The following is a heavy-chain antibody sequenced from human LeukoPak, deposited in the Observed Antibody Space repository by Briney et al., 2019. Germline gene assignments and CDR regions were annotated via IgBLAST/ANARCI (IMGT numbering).Heavy chain of an antibody. CDR2: IYYSGST. CDR1: GGSISSGGYY. Sequence: PSETQSLTCAVSGGSISSGGYYWSWIRQPPGKGLEWIGYIYYSGSTYYNPSLKSRVTTSVDTSKNQFSLKLSSVTAADTAVYYCARVTDYYDSSGYDGWGQGTLVTVSS. V-gene: IGHV4-30-4*01. CDR3: ARVTDYYDSSGYDG. D-gene: IGHD3-22*01. J-gene: IGHJ4*02.